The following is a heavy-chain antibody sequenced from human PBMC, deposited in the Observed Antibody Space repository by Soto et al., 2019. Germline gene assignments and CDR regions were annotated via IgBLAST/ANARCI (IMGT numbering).Heavy chain of an antibody. D-gene: IGHD3-22*01. CDR2: IISIFGTA. Sequence: QVQLVQSGAEVKKPGSSVKVSCKASGGTFSSYAISWVRQAPGQGLEWMGGIISIFGTANYAQKFQGRVTITADESTSTAYMELSSLRSEDTAVYYCAAGLRVGYCDSSGRPSGWFDPWGQGTLVTVSS. V-gene: IGHV1-69*01. CDR3: AAGLRVGYCDSSGRPSGWFDP. J-gene: IGHJ5*02. CDR1: GGTFSSYA.